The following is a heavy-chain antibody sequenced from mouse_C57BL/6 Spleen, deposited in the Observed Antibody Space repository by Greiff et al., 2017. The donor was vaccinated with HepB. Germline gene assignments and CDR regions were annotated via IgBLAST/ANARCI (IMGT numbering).Heavy chain of an antibody. D-gene: IGHD1-1*01. J-gene: IGHJ2*01. CDR3: AIRAYYGSSDYFDY. CDR1: GYTFTSYW. Sequence: VQLQQSGAELVKPGASVKLSCKASGYTFTSYWMHWVKQRPGQGLEWIGMIHPNSGSTNYNEKFKSKATLTVDKSSSTAYMQLSSLTSEDSAVYYCAIRAYYGSSDYFDYWGQGTTLTVSS. CDR2: IHPNSGST. V-gene: IGHV1-64*01.